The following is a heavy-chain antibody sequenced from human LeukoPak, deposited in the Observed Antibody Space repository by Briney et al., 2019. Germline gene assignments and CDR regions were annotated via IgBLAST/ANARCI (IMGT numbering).Heavy chain of an antibody. CDR2: ISDSGDIT. J-gene: IGHJ3*02. CDR1: GFTFSNYA. D-gene: IGHD4-17*01. CDR3: AKDRTVTTRGSAFDI. Sequence: GGSLRLSCAASGFTFSNYAMNWVRQAPGKGLEWVSTISDSGDITYYADSVKGRFTISRDNSKITLYLQMNSLRAEDTAVYYCAKDRTVTTRGSAFDIWGRGTLGTVSS. V-gene: IGHV3-23*01.